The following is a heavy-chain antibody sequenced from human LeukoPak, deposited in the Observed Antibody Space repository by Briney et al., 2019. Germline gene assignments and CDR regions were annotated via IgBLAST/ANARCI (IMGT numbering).Heavy chain of an antibody. CDR2: INHSGST. CDR1: GYSISSGYY. J-gene: IGHJ3*02. D-gene: IGHD3/OR15-3a*01. Sequence: SETLSLTCTVSGYSISSGYYWSWIRQPPGKGLEWIGEINHSGSTNYNPSLKSRVTISVDTSKNQFSLKLSSVTAADTAVYYCIGPLPQDAFDIWGQGTMVTVSS. V-gene: IGHV4-38-2*02. CDR3: IGPLPQDAFDI.